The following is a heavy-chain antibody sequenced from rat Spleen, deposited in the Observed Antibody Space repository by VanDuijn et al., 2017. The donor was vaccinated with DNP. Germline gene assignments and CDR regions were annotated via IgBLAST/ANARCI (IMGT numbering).Heavy chain of an antibody. J-gene: IGHJ4*01. V-gene: IGHV5S10*01. CDR1: GFTFTDYS. Sequence: EAQLVESGGGLVQPGRSLKLSCEASGFTFTDYSMAWVRQAPKKGLEWVAMIIYDGSGTYYGDSVKGRFTISRDNAKNTLHLQMDSLRSEDTATYYCATHGSIATISTGAMDVWGHGTSVTVSS. CDR2: IIYDGSGT. D-gene: IGHD1-2*01. CDR3: ATHGSIATISTGAMDV.